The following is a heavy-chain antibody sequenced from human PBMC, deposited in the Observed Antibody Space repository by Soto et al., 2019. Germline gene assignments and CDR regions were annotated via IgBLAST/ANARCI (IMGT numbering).Heavy chain of an antibody. J-gene: IGHJ4*02. Sequence: EVQLVQSGGGLVQPGGSLRLSCAASGFIFSNYGMNWVRQAPGKGLEWISYISMSSSTIYYADSVKGRFTISRDNAKNSLYLQMNSLRDEDTALYYCAREHPSGSYHFDHWGQGALVTVSS. CDR1: GFIFSNYG. V-gene: IGHV3-48*02. CDR2: ISMSSSTI. CDR3: AREHPSGSYHFDH. D-gene: IGHD1-26*01.